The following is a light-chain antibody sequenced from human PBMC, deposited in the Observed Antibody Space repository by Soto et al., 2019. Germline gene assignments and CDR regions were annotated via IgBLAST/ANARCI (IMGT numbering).Light chain of an antibody. V-gene: IGKV1-39*01. CDR3: QQSFSIPFT. CDR2: AAS. J-gene: IGKJ3*01. Sequence: DIEMTQSPYSLSASIGDRVTITCRASQTISDYLNWYQQKPGKAPKLLIYAASSLQGGVPSRFSGSGSGTEFTLSISNLRPEDFATYYCQQSFSIPFTFGPGTKVDIK. CDR1: QTISDY.